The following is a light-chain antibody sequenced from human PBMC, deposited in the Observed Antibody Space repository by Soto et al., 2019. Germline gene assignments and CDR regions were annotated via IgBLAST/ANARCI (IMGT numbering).Light chain of an antibody. Sequence: DIQMTQSPSSLSAYLGDRVTITCRASQGISNYLSWYQQKPGRLPKLLLFCASTFQSGVPARFSGSGSGTHFTLTINGLLPEDVATYYCQKYDRAPFTFGPGTKVDFK. CDR1: QGISNY. CDR3: QKYDRAPFT. V-gene: IGKV1-27*01. J-gene: IGKJ3*01. CDR2: CAS.